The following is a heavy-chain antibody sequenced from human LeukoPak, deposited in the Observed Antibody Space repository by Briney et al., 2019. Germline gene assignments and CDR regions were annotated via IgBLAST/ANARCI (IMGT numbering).Heavy chain of an antibody. J-gene: IGHJ4*02. CDR3: ARSSVEVAAQIDY. CDR2: IYPGDSDT. CDR1: GYNFTNYW. V-gene: IGHV5-51*01. D-gene: IGHD2-15*01. Sequence: GASLQISCKGSGYNFTNYWIGWVRQMPGKGLEWMGIIYPGDSDTRYSPSFQGQVTISADKSIRTAYLQWSSLKASDTAMYYCARSSVEVAAQIDYWGQGTLVTVSS.